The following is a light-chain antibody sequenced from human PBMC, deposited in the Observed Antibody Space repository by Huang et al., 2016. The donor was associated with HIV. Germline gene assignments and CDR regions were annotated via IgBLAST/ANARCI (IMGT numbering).Light chain of an antibody. J-gene: IGKJ4*01. V-gene: IGKV3D-15*01. CDR1: QNVRNN. CDR2: ETS. CDR3: QQYDNWPPGLT. Sequence: EIMMTQSPATLSVSPGGRATLPCRASQNVRNNLAWYQQKTGQAPRLLISETSTRASGIPARFSGSGSGTEFTLTISGLQSEDFAIYYCQQYDNWPPGLTFGGGTKVEI.